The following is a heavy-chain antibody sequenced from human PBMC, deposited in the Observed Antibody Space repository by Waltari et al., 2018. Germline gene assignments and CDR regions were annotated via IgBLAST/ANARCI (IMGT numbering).Heavy chain of an antibody. Sequence: QLQLQESGPGLVKPSETLSLTCTVSGGSISSSSYYWGWIRQPPGKGLEWIGSIYYSGSTYYNPSLKSRVTISVDTSKTQFSLKLSSVTAADTAVYYCARQPGYCSGGSCYSRWFDPWGQGTLVTVSS. CDR1: GGSISSSSYY. CDR2: IYYSGST. D-gene: IGHD2-15*01. J-gene: IGHJ5*02. CDR3: ARQPGYCSGGSCYSRWFDP. V-gene: IGHV4-39*01.